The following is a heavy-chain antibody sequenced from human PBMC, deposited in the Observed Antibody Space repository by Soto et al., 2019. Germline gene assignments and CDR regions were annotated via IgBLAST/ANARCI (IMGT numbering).Heavy chain of an antibody. CDR3: ARGCHIVGGWGAGPYYYYYMDV. D-gene: IGHD2-21*01. CDR2: MNPNSGNT. CDR1: GYTFTSYD. V-gene: IGHV1-8*01. Sequence: GASVKVSCKASGYTFTSYDINWVRQATGQGLEWMGWMNPNSGNTGYTQKFQGRVTMTRNTSISTAYMELSSLRSEDTAVYYCARGCHIVGGWGAGPYYYYYMDVWGKGTTVTVSS. J-gene: IGHJ6*03.